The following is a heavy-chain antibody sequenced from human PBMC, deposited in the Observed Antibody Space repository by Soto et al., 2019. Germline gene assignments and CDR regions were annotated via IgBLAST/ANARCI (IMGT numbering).Heavy chain of an antibody. D-gene: IGHD3-10*01. Sequence: GGSLRLSCAASGFTFSSYSMNWVRQAPGKGLEWVSSISSSSYIYYADSVKGRFTISRDNAKNSLYLQMNSLRAEDTAVYYCAREGVQHGSGPYYYYGMDVWGQGTTVTV. CDR3: AREGVQHGSGPYYYYGMDV. V-gene: IGHV3-21*01. CDR2: ISSSSYI. CDR1: GFTFSSYS. J-gene: IGHJ6*02.